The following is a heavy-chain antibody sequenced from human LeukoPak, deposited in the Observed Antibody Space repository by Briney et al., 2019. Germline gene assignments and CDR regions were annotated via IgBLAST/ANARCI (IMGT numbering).Heavy chain of an antibody. V-gene: IGHV4-38-2*01. Sequence: TLETLSPTCAVSGYSISSGYYWGWIRQPPGKGLEWIGSIYHSGSTYYNPSLKSRVTISVDTSKNQFSLKLSSVTAADTAVYYCASSGGVLRYFDWLHTNFDYWGQGTLVTVSS. CDR2: IYHSGST. D-gene: IGHD3-9*01. CDR1: GYSISSGYY. CDR3: ASSGGVLRYFDWLHTNFDY. J-gene: IGHJ4*02.